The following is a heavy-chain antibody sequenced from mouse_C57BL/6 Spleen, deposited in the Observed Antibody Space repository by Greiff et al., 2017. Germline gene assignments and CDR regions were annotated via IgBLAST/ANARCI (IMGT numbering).Heavy chain of an antibody. CDR2: INPSSGYT. J-gene: IGHJ2*01. CDR1: GYTFTSYW. D-gene: IGHD3-2*02. CDR3: ARGRAQATFED. V-gene: IGHV1-7*01. Sequence: QVQLQQSGAELAKPGASVKLSCKASGYTFTSYWMHWVKQRPGQGLEWIGYINPSSGYTKYNQKFKDKATLTADKSSRTAYMQLGSLTYEDSAVXYGARGRAQATFEDWGQGTTLTVAS.